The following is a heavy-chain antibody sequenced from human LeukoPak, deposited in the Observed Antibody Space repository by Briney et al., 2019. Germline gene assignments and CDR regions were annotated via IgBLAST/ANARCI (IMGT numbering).Heavy chain of an antibody. CDR2: ILSPGDK. D-gene: IGHD2-2*01. Sequence: GGSLRLSCAASGFTFSDYPMTWVRQAPGKGLEWVSAILSPGDKHYADSVKGRFTISRDNSKNTLYLQMNSLRAEDTAVYYCAKDLKVPAAMGAFDIWGQGTMVTVSS. V-gene: IGHV3-23*01. CDR1: GFTFSDYP. CDR3: AKDLKVPAAMGAFDI. J-gene: IGHJ3*02.